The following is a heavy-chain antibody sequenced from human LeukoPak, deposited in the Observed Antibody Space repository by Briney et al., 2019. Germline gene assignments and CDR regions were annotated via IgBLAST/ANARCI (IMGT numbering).Heavy chain of an antibody. J-gene: IGHJ5*02. CDR3: ATYSGGNWFDP. CDR1: GYTFTSYY. V-gene: IGHV1-46*01. CDR2: INPSGGST. Sequence: ASVKVSCTASGYTFTSYYMHWVRQAPGQGLEWMGIINPSGGSTSYAQKFQGRVTMTRDTSTSTVYMELSSLRSEDTAVYYCATYSGGNWFDPWGQGTLVTVSS. D-gene: IGHD3-10*01.